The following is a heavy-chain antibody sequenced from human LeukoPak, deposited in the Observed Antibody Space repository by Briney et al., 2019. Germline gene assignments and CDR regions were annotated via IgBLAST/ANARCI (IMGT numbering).Heavy chain of an antibody. CDR2: ISGSGGGT. V-gene: IGHV3-23*01. CDR3: AKDLGRYRNNYFDY. J-gene: IGHJ4*02. D-gene: IGHD1-26*01. CDR1: GFTFNSYA. Sequence: GGSLRLSCAASGFTFNSYAMSWVRQAPEKGLEWVATISGSGGGTYYADSVKGRFTISRDDSKNTLYLRMNSLRAEDTAVYYCAKDLGRYRNNYFDYWGQGTLVTVSS.